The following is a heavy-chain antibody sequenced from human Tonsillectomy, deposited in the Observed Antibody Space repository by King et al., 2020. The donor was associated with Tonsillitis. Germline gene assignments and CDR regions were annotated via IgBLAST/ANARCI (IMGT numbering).Heavy chain of an antibody. CDR3: ARSAALRFLSPEDYYGMDV. CDR1: GFTFSNYP. J-gene: IGHJ6*02. CDR2: ISYDGDNK. D-gene: IGHD3-3*01. Sequence: VQLVESGGGVVQPGRSLRLSCAASGFTFSNYPMHWVRQSPGKGLEWVAVISYDGDNKYYADSVKGLFTISRDNFNNTLFLQMSSLRTEDTALYYCARSAALRFLSPEDYYGMDVWGQGTTVTVSS. V-gene: IGHV3-30-3*01.